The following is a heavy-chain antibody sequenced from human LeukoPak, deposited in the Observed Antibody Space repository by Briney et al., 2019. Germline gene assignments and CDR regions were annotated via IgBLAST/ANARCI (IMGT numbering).Heavy chain of an antibody. CDR3: VKDRSTSGVSEFDC. J-gene: IGHJ4*02. D-gene: IGHD1-1*01. Sequence: GGSLRLSCAASGFTFDDYTMHWVRHVAGKGLEWVSFISWDGSSTYYVDSVNGRFIISRDNRKNSLYLQMNSLRTEDTALYYCVKDRSTSGVSEFDCWGQRTLVTVSS. V-gene: IGHV3-43*01. CDR1: GFTFDDYT. CDR2: ISWDGSST.